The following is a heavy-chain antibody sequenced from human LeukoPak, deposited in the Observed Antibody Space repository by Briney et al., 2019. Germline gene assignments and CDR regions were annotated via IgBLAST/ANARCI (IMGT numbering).Heavy chain of an antibody. CDR2: IKSKTDGGTT. Sequence: GSLRLSCPASGFTFSNAWMSWVRQAPGKGLEWVGRIKSKTDGGTTDYAAPVKGRFTVSRDDSKNTRYLQMNSLKTEDTAVYYCTTDWKDYYDSSGYYTPAYFDYWGQGTLVTVSS. J-gene: IGHJ4*02. D-gene: IGHD3-22*01. V-gene: IGHV3-15*01. CDR1: GFTFSNAW. CDR3: TTDWKDYYDSSGYYTPAYFDY.